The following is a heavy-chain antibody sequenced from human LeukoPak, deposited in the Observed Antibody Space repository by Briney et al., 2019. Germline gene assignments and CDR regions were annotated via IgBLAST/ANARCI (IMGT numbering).Heavy chain of an antibody. D-gene: IGHD6-6*01. V-gene: IGHV3-33*01. Sequence: GGSLRLSCAASGFTFSSYGMHWVRQAPGKGMEWVAVIWYDGSNKYYADSVKGRFTISRDNSKNTLYLQMNSLRAEDTAVYYCAREYSSSSDAFDIWGQGTMVIVSS. CDR1: GFTFSSYG. CDR3: AREYSSSSDAFDI. CDR2: IWYDGSNK. J-gene: IGHJ3*02.